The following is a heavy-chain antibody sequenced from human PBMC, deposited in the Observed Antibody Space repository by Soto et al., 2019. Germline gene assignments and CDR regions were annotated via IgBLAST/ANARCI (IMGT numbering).Heavy chain of an antibody. J-gene: IGHJ6*02. D-gene: IGHD3-3*01. CDR1: GGTFSSYA. CDR3: ASKGSGYDDYYYYGMDV. Sequence: QVQLVQSGAEVKKPGSSVKVSCKASGGTFSSYAISWVRQAPGQGLEWMGGIIPIFGTANYAQKFQGRVTITADESTSTAYMELSSLRSEDTAVYYCASKGSGYDDYYYYGMDVWGQGTTVTVSS. V-gene: IGHV1-69*01. CDR2: IIPIFGTA.